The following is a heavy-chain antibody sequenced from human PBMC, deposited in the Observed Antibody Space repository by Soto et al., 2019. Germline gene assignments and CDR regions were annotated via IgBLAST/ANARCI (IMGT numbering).Heavy chain of an antibody. D-gene: IGHD1-1*01. CDR2: ISSSSSYV. V-gene: IGHV3-21*01. J-gene: IGHJ6*02. Sequence: PGGSLRLSCAASGFTFSSYSMNWVRQAPGKGLEWVSSISSSSSYVYYADSVKGRFTISRDNAKNSLYLQMNSLRAEDTAVYYCARDRVMYNWNDGNYYYYYGMDVWGQGTTVTVSS. CDR1: GFTFSSYS. CDR3: ARDRVMYNWNDGNYYYYYGMDV.